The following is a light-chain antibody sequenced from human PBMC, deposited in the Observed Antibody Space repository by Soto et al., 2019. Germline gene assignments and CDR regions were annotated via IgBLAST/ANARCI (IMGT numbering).Light chain of an antibody. CDR3: SSYTTGGSYV. CDR2: DVS. J-gene: IGLJ1*01. V-gene: IGLV2-14*01. Sequence: QSVLTQPASVSGSPGLSIAISCTGTSSDVGGYNSVSWYQQHPGKAHKLMIYDVSNRPSGVSNRFSGSKSGNTASLTISGLQAEDEGDYYCSSYTTGGSYVFGTGTKVTVL. CDR1: SSDVGGYNS.